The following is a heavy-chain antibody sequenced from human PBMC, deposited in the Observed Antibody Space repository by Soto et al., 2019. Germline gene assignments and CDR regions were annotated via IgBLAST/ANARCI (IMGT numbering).Heavy chain of an antibody. CDR1: GFTFSNYA. CDR2: ISGSGGRT. J-gene: IGHJ4*02. Sequence: EVQLLESGGGLVQPGGSLRLSCAASGFTFSNYAVTWVRQAPGKGLEWVSTISGSGGRTYYADSVKGRFTISRDNSKNTLYLQMNSLRAEDTAVYYCAKDQGSSWYEIDYWGQGTPVXVXS. CDR3: AKDQGSSWYEIDY. V-gene: IGHV3-23*01. D-gene: IGHD6-13*01.